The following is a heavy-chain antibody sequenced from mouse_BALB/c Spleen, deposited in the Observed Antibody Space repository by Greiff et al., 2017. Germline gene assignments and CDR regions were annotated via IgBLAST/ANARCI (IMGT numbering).Heavy chain of an antibody. D-gene: IGHD4-1*01. CDR1: GYTFTSYW. CDR3: ARRWDGYAMDY. J-gene: IGHJ4*01. CDR2: INPSNGRT. Sequence: QVQLKQPGAELVKPGASVKLSCKASGYTFTSYWMHWVKQRPGQGLEWIGEINPSNGRTNYNEKFKSKATLTVDKSSSTAYMQLSSLTSEDSAVYYCARRWDGYAMDYWGQGTSVTVSS. V-gene: IGHV1S81*02.